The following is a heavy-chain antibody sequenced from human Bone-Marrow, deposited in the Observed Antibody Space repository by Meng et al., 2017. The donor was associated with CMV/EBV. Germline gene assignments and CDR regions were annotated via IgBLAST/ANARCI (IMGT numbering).Heavy chain of an antibody. Sequence: SEPLSLTRAVDGGSFSGYYWSWNRQPPGKGLEWIGEINHSGSTNYNPSLKSRVTISVDTSKNQFSLKLSSVTAADTAVYYCARTNTYYYDSSGYSLYWFDPCGQRTLVTVSS. CDR3: ARTNTYYYDSSGYSLYWFDP. CDR1: GGSFSGYY. V-gene: IGHV4-34*01. CDR2: INHSGST. D-gene: IGHD3-22*01. J-gene: IGHJ5*02.